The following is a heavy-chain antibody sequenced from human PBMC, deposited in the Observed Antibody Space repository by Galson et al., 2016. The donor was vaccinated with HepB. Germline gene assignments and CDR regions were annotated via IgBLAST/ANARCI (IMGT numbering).Heavy chain of an antibody. J-gene: IGHJ6*02. CDR2: INPDGYTT. CDR3: AKDWSTTTCVQGCLDV. D-gene: IGHD3-10*02. V-gene: IGHV3-23*01. CDR1: GFAFSSHA. Sequence: SLRLSCAAFGFAFSSHAMSWVRQAPGKGLEWVATINPDGYTTHYADSVKGRFTVTRDDSRNTLYLQMNSLRAEDTAVYYCAKDWSTTTCVQGCLDVWGQGTTVTVSS.